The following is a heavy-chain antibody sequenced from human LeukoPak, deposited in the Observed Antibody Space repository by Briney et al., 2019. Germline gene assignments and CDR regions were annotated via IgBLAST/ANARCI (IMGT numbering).Heavy chain of an antibody. CDR2: IYYSGST. D-gene: IGHD1-26*01. Sequence: SETLSLTCTVSGGSISSSSYYWGWIRQPPGKGLEWIGSIYYSGSTYYNPSLKSRVTISVDTSKNQFSLKLSSVTAADTAVYYCARREAGGSYLGWFDPWGQGTLVTVSS. V-gene: IGHV4-39*01. CDR3: ARREAGGSYLGWFDP. CDR1: GGSISSSSYY. J-gene: IGHJ5*02.